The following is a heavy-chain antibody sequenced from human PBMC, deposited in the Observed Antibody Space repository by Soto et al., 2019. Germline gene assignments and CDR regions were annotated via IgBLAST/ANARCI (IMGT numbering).Heavy chain of an antibody. CDR1: GFTFTSSA. J-gene: IGHJ6*02. Sequence: GASVKVSCKASGFTFTSSAVQWVRQARGQRLEWIGWIVVGSGNTNYAQKFQERGTITRDMSTSTAYMELSSLRSEDTAVYYCAAGLGYCSSTSCSLQYYYYYGMDVWG. D-gene: IGHD2-2*01. CDR3: AAGLGYCSSTSCSLQYYYYYGMDV. CDR2: IVVGSGNT. V-gene: IGHV1-58*01.